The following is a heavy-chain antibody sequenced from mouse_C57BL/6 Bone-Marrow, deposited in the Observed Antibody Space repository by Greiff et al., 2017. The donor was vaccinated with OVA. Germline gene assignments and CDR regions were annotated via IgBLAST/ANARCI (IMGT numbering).Heavy chain of an antibody. CDR3: ARRGDYYYGSSYGARDY. D-gene: IGHD1-1*01. V-gene: IGHV1-80*01. J-gene: IGHJ4*01. CDR1: GYAFSSYW. CDR2: ISPGDGDP. Sequence: QVQLKESGAELVKPGASVKISCKASGYAFSSYWMNWVKQRPGKGLEWIGQISPGDGDPNYNGKFKGKATLTADKSASTGYMQLSSLTSEDSAVYFCARRGDYYYGSSYGARDYWGQGTSVTVAS.